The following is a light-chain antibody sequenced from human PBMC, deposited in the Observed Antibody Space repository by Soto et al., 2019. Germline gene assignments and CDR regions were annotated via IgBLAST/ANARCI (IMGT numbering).Light chain of an antibody. CDR3: QSYDSSLSGYWV. V-gene: IGLV1-40*01. CDR2: GNS. Sequence: QSVLTQPPSASGTPGQRVTISCSGSSSNIGAGYDVHWYQQLPGTAPKLLIYGNSNRPSGVPDRFSGSKSGTSASLAITGLQAEDEADYYCQSYDSSLSGYWVFGGGTQLTVL. J-gene: IGLJ3*02. CDR1: SSNIGAGYD.